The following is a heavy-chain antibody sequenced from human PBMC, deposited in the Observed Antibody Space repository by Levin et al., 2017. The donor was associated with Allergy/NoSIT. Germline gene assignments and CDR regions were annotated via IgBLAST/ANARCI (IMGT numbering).Heavy chain of an antibody. CDR2: IWYDGSNK. Sequence: GESLKISCAASGFTFSSYGMHWVRQAPGKGLEWVAVIWYDGSNKYYADSVKGRFTISRDNSKNTLYLQMNSLRAEDTAVYYCARGAPTYYYDSSGDYWGQGTLVTVSS. CDR1: GFTFSSYG. J-gene: IGHJ4*02. CDR3: ARGAPTYYYDSSGDY. D-gene: IGHD3-22*01. V-gene: IGHV3-33*01.